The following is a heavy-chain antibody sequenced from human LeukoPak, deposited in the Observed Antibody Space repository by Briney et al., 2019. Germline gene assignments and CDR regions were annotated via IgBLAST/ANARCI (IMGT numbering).Heavy chain of an antibody. D-gene: IGHD2-2*01. CDR3: ARQPGDIVVVPALYYYYYYMDV. CDR2: NYYSGST. V-gene: IGHV4-39*01. Sequence: SETLSLTCTVSSGSISSSSYYWRWIRQPPGKGLEWFRSNYYSGSTYYNPSLKSRVTISVDTSKTQFSLKLSSVTAPDTAVYYCARQPGDIVVVPALYYYYYYMDVWAKGTTVTFSS. CDR1: SGSISSSSYY. J-gene: IGHJ6*03.